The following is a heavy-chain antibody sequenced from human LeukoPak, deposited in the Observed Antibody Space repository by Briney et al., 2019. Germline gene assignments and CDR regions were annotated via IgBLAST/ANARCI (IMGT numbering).Heavy chain of an antibody. Sequence: GGSLRLSCAASGFTVSSNYMSWVRQAPGKGLEWVSVIYSGGSTYYADSVKSRFTISRDNSKNTLYLQMNSLRAEDTAVYYCARSLPHYYDSSGSFDYWGQGTLVTVSS. CDR2: IYSGGST. CDR1: GFTVSSNY. CDR3: ARSLPHYYDSSGSFDY. J-gene: IGHJ4*02. D-gene: IGHD3-22*01. V-gene: IGHV3-53*01.